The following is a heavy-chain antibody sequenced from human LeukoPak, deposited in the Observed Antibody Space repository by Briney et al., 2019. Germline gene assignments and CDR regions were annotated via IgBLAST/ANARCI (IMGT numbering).Heavy chain of an antibody. CDR3: AREGHSSSWYRFSFHAPATHQEYFQH. CDR1: GYTFTSYG. J-gene: IGHJ1*01. V-gene: IGHV1-18*01. D-gene: IGHD6-13*01. Sequence: ASVKVSCKASGYTFTSYGISWVRQAPGQGLEWMGWISAYNGNTNYAQKFQGRVTMTTDTSTSTAYMELRSLRSDDTAVYYCAREGHSSSWYRFSFHAPATHQEYFQHWGQGTLVTVSS. CDR2: ISAYNGNT.